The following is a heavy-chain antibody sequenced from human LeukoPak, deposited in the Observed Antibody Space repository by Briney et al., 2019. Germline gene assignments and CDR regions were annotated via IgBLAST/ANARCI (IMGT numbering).Heavy chain of an antibody. J-gene: IGHJ5*02. CDR1: GFTFSSYA. D-gene: IGHD1-1*01. Sequence: PGGSLRLSCAASGFTFSSYAMSWVRQAPGKELEWVSAISGSGGSTYYADSVKGRFTISRDNSKNTLYLQMNSLRAEDTAAYYCAKDLVRRTTTWGQGTLVTVSS. V-gene: IGHV3-23*01. CDR3: AKDLVRRTTT. CDR2: ISGSGGST.